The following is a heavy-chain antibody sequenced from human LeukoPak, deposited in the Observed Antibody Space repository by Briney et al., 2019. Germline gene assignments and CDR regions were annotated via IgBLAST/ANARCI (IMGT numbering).Heavy chain of an antibody. CDR1: GFTLSDFW. CDR2: IKGDGSET. V-gene: IGHV3-74*01. CDR3: VRGQIGVSVIVH. J-gene: IGHJ5*02. Sequence: PGGSLRLSCAASGFTLSDFWMHWDRQVPREGLVWVSRIKGDGSETNYADSVKGRFTISRDNAKNTLFLQMNSLRVEDTAVYYCVRGQIGVSVIVHWGQGTLVTVSS. D-gene: IGHD3-22*01.